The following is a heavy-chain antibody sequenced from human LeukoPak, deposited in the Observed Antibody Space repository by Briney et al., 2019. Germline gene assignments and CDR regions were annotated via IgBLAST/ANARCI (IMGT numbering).Heavy chain of an antibody. J-gene: IGHJ2*01. Sequence: SETLSLTCAVYGGSFSGYYWSWIRQPPGKGLEWIGYIYYSGSTNYNPSLKSRVTISVDTSKNQFSLKLSSVTAADTAVYYCARRRGAPGDSWYFDLWGRGTLVTVSS. CDR2: IYYSGST. D-gene: IGHD7-27*01. CDR1: GGSFSGYY. CDR3: ARRRGAPGDSWYFDL. V-gene: IGHV4-59*08.